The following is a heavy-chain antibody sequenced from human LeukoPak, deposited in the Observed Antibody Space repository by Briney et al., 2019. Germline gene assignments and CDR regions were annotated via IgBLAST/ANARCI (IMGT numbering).Heavy chain of an antibody. Sequence: SETLSLTCAVSGGSISSGGYSWSWIRQPPGKGLEWIGYIYHSGSTYYNPSLKSRVTISVDRSKNQFSLKLNSVTAADTAVYYCARDRYGDHTYFDYWGQGTLVTVSS. CDR2: IYHSGST. D-gene: IGHD4-17*01. CDR1: GGSISSGGYS. CDR3: ARDRYGDHTYFDY. V-gene: IGHV4-30-2*01. J-gene: IGHJ4*02.